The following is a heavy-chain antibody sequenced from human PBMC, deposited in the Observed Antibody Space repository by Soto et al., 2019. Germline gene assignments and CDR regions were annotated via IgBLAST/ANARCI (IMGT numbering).Heavy chain of an antibody. CDR1: GFTFSGSA. D-gene: IGHD3-22*01. Sequence: EVQLVESGGGLVQPGGSLKLSCAASGFTFSGSAMHWVRQASGKGLEWVCRIRSKANSYATAYAASVKGRFTISRDDSKNTAYLQMNSLKTEDTAVYYCTRPSPDSSGYSGYWGQGTLVTVSS. CDR3: TRPSPDSSGYSGY. CDR2: IRSKANSYAT. J-gene: IGHJ4*02. V-gene: IGHV3-73*01.